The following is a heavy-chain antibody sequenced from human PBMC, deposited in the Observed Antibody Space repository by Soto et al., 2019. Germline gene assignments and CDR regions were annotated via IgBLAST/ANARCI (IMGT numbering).Heavy chain of an antibody. CDR1: RVTINCHT. CDR2: IGSRGRDT. V-gene: IGHV3-23*01. Sequence: GGLLRRVGADSRVTINCHTMGWRRRAPGKGLEWVSAIGSRGRDTYYADSVKGRCTISRDNSKNTVSLQMNSLRAEDTAVYYCAILGGTYYAFDFWGQGTLVTVS. D-gene: IGHD1-26*01. J-gene: IGHJ3*01. CDR3: AILGGTYYAFDF.